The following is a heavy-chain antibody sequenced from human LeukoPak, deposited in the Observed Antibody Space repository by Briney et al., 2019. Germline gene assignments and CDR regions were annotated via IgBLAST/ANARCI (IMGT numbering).Heavy chain of an antibody. CDR3: AKGDSGLFDY. J-gene: IGHJ4*02. V-gene: IGHV3-9*01. CDR1: GFTFDDYA. Sequence: GGSLRLSCAASGFTFDDYAMHWVRQAPGKGLEWVSGISWNSGSIGYADSVKGRFTISRDNAKNSLYLQMNSLRAEDTAVYYCAKGDSGLFDYWGQGTLVTVSS. CDR2: ISWNSGSI. D-gene: IGHD4-17*01.